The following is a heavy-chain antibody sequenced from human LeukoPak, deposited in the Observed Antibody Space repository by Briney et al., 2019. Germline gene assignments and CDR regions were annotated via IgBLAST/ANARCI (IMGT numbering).Heavy chain of an antibody. CDR3: ARHTSIVGASTRSDP. CDR1: GGSFSGYY. D-gene: IGHD1-26*01. Sequence: SETLSLTCAVYGGSFSGYYWSWIRQPPGKGLEWIGEINHSGSTNYNPSLKSRVTISVDTSKNQFSLKLSSVTAADTAVYYCARHTSIVGASTRSDPWGQGTLVTVSS. J-gene: IGHJ5*02. CDR2: INHSGST. V-gene: IGHV4-34*01.